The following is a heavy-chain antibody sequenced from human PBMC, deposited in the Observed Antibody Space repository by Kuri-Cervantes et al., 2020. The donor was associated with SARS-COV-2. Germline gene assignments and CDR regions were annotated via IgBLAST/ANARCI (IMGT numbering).Heavy chain of an antibody. CDR3: ARGRYSSSYWFDP. CDR2: MNPNSGNT. J-gene: IGHJ5*02. V-gene: IGHV1-8*03. CDR1: GYTFTSYE. D-gene: IGHD6-6*01. Sequence: ASVNVSCKASGYTFTSYEINWVRQATGQGLEWMGWMNPNSGNTGYAQKFQGRVTITRNTSISTAYMELSSLRSEDTAVYYCARGRYSSSYWFDPWGQGTLVTVSS.